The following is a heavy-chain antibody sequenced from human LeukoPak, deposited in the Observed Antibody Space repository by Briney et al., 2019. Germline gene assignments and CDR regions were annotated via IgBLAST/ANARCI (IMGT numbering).Heavy chain of an antibody. CDR1: GLTFSSYG. CDR2: IWYDGTNK. J-gene: IGHJ5*02. V-gene: IGHV3-33*01. Sequence: GGSLRLPCAASGLTFSSYGMHWVRQAPGKGLEWVAVIWYDGTNKYYADSVKGRFTISRDNSKNTLYLQMNSLRAEDTAVYYCAATILTGHNWFDPWGQGTLVTVSS. CDR3: AATILTGHNWFDP. D-gene: IGHD3-9*01.